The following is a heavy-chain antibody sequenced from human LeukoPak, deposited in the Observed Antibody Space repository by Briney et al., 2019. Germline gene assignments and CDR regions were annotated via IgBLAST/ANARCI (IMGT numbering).Heavy chain of an antibody. CDR1: GFTFSSYG. CDR2: IRYDGSNK. Sequence: PGGSLRLSCAASGFTFSSYGMHWVRQAPGKGLEWVAFIRYDGSNKYYADSVKGRFTISRDNSKNTLYLQMNSLRAEDTAVYYCAKDIMKRGGYNWFDPWGQGTLVTVSS. V-gene: IGHV3-30*02. D-gene: IGHD2-8*01. CDR3: AKDIMKRGGYNWFDP. J-gene: IGHJ5*02.